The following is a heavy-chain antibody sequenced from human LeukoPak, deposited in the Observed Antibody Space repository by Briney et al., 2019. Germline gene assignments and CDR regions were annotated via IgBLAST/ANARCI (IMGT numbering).Heavy chain of an antibody. CDR2: IKHDGSEK. V-gene: IGHV3-7*01. CDR3: ATDRGWRTSGYYLYYFEY. Sequence: GGSLRLSCVASGFTLRTYAMHWVRQAPGKGLEWVASIKHDGSEKYYVDSVRGRFTISRDNTMNSLYLQMSSLRAEDTAVYYCATDRGWRTSGYYLYYFEYWGQGTLVTYSS. D-gene: IGHD3-3*01. J-gene: IGHJ4*02. CDR1: GFTLRTYA.